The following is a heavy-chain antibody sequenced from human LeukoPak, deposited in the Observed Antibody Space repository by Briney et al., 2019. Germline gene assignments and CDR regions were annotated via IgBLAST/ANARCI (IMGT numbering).Heavy chain of an antibody. D-gene: IGHD3-16*01. CDR1: GFTFSRYA. CDR3: ARDWAYYFDY. J-gene: IGHJ4*02. CDR2: ISYAGSNK. V-gene: IGHV3-30-3*01. Sequence: GGSLRLPCAASGFTFSRYAMHWVRQAPGKGLEWVAGISYAGSNKYYTDSVKGRFTVSRDDSKHTLYLQMNSLRAEDTAMYYCARDWAYYFDYWGQGTLVTVSP.